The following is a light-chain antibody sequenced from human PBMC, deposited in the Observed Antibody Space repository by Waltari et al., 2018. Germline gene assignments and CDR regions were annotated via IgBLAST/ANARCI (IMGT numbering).Light chain of an antibody. CDR1: QSVHKNY. J-gene: IGKJ2*01. CDR3: QQYGTSPYT. V-gene: IGKV3-20*01. CDR2: DAS. Sequence: EIVLTQSPGTLSLSPGGRATLSCRASQSVHKNYLAWYQQRPGQAPRLLIHDASIRATGIPDRFSGSGSETDFTLTITRLEPGDFAMYYCQQYGTSPYTFGQGTNLEI.